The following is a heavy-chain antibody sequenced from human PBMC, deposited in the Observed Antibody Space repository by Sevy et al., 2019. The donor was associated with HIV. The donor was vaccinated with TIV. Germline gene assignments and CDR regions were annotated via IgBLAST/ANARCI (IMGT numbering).Heavy chain of an antibody. J-gene: IGHJ3*02. V-gene: IGHV1-69*13. D-gene: IGHD3-10*01. Sequence: ASVKVSCKASGGTFSSYAISWVRQAPGQGLEWMGGIIPIFGTANYAQTFQGRVTITADESTSTAYMELSSLRSEDTAVYYCARDLNPITMVRGVIITAGGAFDIWGQGTMVTVSS. CDR2: IIPIFGTA. CDR3: ARDLNPITMVRGVIITAGGAFDI. CDR1: GGTFSSYA.